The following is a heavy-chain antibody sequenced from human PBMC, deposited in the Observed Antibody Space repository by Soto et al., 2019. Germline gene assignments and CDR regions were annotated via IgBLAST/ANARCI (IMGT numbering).Heavy chain of an antibody. CDR1: GGSISSGGSS. J-gene: IGHJ5*02. CDR2: IYHSGST. D-gene: IGHD7-27*01. CDR3: ATRAANWDSWFDP. Sequence: PSETLSLTCAVSGGSISSGGSSWSWIRQPPGKGLEWIGSIYHSGSTYYNPSLKSRVTISVDRSENQFSLKLRSMTAADTAVYYCATRAANWDSWFDPWGQGTLVTVSS. V-gene: IGHV4-30-2*01.